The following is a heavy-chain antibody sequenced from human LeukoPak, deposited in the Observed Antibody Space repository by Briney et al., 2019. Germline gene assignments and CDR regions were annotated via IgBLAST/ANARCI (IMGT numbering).Heavy chain of an antibody. CDR2: ISHDGSDK. Sequence: GGSLRLSCAASGFILSPYGMHWVRQAPGKGLEWVAGISHDGSDKYYEDSVKGRFTISRDNSKNTVNLQMTGLGAEDAAVYYCAKGGCRTSRCYITLWGPGTLVTVSS. D-gene: IGHD2-2*02. J-gene: IGHJ4*02. CDR3: AKGGCRTSRCYITL. CDR1: GFILSPYG. V-gene: IGHV3-30*18.